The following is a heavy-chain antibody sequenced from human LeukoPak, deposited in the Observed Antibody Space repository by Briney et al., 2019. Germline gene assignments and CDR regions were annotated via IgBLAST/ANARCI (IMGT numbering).Heavy chain of an antibody. CDR3: TRLPRETAGDY. V-gene: IGHV3-7*03. CDR2: IHPDSSDK. J-gene: IGHJ4*02. CDR1: GFTFSSYS. Sequence: GGSLRLSCAASGFTFSSYSMNWVRQAPGKGLEWVANIHPDSSDKFYVDSMEGRFTISRDNTKNSLYLQIDNARLDDTGLYYCTRLPRETAGDYWGQGVPVIVSS. D-gene: IGHD1-14*01.